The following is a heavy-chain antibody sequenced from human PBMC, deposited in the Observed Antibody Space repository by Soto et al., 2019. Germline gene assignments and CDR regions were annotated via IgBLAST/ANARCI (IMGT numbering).Heavy chain of an antibody. V-gene: IGHV4-30-4*01. CDR1: GGSISSGDYY. CDR2: IYYSGST. D-gene: IGHD4-17*01. Sequence: SETLSLTCTVSGGSISSGDYYWSWIRQPPVKGLEWIGYIYYSGSTYYNPSLKSRVTISVDTSKNQFSLKLSSVTAADTAVYYCARDGSGYGDYEYPYYYGMDVWGQGTTVTVSS. J-gene: IGHJ6*02. CDR3: ARDGSGYGDYEYPYYYGMDV.